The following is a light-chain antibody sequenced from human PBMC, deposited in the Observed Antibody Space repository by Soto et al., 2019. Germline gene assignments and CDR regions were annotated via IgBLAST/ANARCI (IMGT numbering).Light chain of an antibody. Sequence: DIEMTQFPSTLSASVVARVTITCWASQTISTWLAWYQQRAGKAHKLLIYKATSLETGVPSRFSGSGSGTELTLTISSLQPDAFETYHCQQSSSYPWTFGPGTKVDI. CDR3: QQSSSYPWT. CDR1: QTISTW. CDR2: KAT. J-gene: IGKJ1*01. V-gene: IGKV1-5*03.